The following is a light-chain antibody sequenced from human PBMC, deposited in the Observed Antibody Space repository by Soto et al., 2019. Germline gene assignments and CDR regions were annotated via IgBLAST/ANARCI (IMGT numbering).Light chain of an antibody. V-gene: IGKV3D-20*02. CDR3: QQRSNWPPT. CDR1: QSVGRDY. CDR2: GAS. Sequence: EIVLTQSPGTLSLSPGERATLSCRASQSVGRDYLAWYQQKPGQAPRLLIYGASSRATGIPDRFSGSGSGTDFTLTISRLEPEDFAVYYCQQRSNWPPTFGQGTKVDIK. J-gene: IGKJ1*01.